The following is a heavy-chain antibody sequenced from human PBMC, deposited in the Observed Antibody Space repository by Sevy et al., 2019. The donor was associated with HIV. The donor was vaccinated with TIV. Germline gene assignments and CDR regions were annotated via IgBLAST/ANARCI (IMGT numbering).Heavy chain of an antibody. CDR2: ISDDGNNK. CDR3: ASHYYDSTGYYFPLEY. J-gene: IGHJ4*02. Sequence: GGSLRLSCTAFGFTFSTYAMYWVRQAPGKGLEWVAVISDDGNNKDYEDSVKGRFTISRDNSKTTLYLQMNSLRADDTAVYYCASHYYDSTGYYFPLEYWGQGTRVTVSS. D-gene: IGHD3-22*01. CDR1: GFTFSTYA. V-gene: IGHV3-30*04.